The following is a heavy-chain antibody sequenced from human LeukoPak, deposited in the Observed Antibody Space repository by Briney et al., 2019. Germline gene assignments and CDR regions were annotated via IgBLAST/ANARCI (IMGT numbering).Heavy chain of an antibody. J-gene: IGHJ6*03. D-gene: IGHD2-8*01. V-gene: IGHV4-34*01. CDR3: ARGQRYCTNGVCLYYYYYMDV. Sequence: KPSETLSLTCAVYGGSFSGYYWSWIRQTPGKGLEWIGEINHSGSTNYNPSLKSRVTISVDTSKNQFSLKLSSVTAADTAVYYCARGQRYCTNGVCLYYYYYMDVWGKGTTVTVSS. CDR2: INHSGST. CDR1: GGSFSGYY.